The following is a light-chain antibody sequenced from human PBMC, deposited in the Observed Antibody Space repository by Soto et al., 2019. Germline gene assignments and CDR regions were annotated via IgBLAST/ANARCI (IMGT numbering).Light chain of an antibody. V-gene: IGKV3-15*01. Sequence: ERDMTQSPTTLSVSPGERTTLSRMASQSVSSNLAWYQQKPGQAPRLLIYGASTRATGIPARFSGSGSGTEFTLTISSLQSEEFAVDYGQQYNDWPQTFGQGTKVDIK. J-gene: IGKJ1*01. CDR1: QSVSSN. CDR3: QQYNDWPQT. CDR2: GAS.